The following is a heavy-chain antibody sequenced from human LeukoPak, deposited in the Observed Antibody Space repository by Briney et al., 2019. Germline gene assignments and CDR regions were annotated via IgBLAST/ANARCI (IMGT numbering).Heavy chain of an antibody. V-gene: IGHV3-23*01. Sequence: PGGSLRLSRAASGFTFSSYAMSWVRQAPGKGLEWVSAISGSGGSTYYADSVKGRFTISRDNSKNTLYLQMNSLRAEDTAVYYCAKVSQPAYYYGSGSYLYWGQGTLVTVSS. CDR1: GFTFSSYA. J-gene: IGHJ4*02. CDR3: AKVSQPAYYYGSGSYLY. D-gene: IGHD3-10*01. CDR2: ISGSGGST.